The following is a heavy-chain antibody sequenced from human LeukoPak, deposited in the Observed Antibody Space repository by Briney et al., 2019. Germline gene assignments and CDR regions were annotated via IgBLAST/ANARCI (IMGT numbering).Heavy chain of an antibody. CDR3: ARDQSGGWSYFDY. J-gene: IGHJ4*02. CDR1: GGSISSYY. Sequence: SETLSLTCTVSGGSISSYYWSWIRQPPGKGLEWIGYVYYSGGTNYNPSLKSRVTILVDTSKNQFSLKVRSVTAADTAVYYCARDQSGGWSYFDYWGQGTLVTVSS. V-gene: IGHV4-59*01. D-gene: IGHD2-15*01. CDR2: VYYSGGT.